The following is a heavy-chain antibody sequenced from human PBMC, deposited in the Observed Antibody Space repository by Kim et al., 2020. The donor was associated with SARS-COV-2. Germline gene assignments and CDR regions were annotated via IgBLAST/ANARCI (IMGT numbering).Heavy chain of an antibody. J-gene: IGHJ6*02. D-gene: IGHD1-1*01. CDR1: GGSISSSSYY. CDR2: IYYSGST. Sequence: SETLSLTCTVSGGSISSSSYYWGWIRQPPGKGLEWIGSIYYSGSTYYNPSLKSRVTISVDTSKNQFSLKLSSVTAADTAVYYCASQVSRVERPYGMDVWGQGTTVTVSS. CDR3: ASQVSRVERPYGMDV. V-gene: IGHV4-39*01.